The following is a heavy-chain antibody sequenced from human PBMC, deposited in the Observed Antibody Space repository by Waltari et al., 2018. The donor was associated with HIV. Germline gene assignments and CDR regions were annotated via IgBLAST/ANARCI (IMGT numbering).Heavy chain of an antibody. CDR3: ASGVIAAALRDYYYYGMDV. Sequence: QVQLQESGPGLVKPSETLSLTCTVSGGSISSYYWSWIRQPPGKGLEWIWYIYYSGSTNYNPYLKSRVTIAVDTSKNQFSLKLSSVTAADTAVYYCASGVIAAALRDYYYYGMDVWGQGTTVTVSS. D-gene: IGHD6-13*01. CDR1: GGSISSYY. CDR2: IYYSGST. J-gene: IGHJ6*02. V-gene: IGHV4-59*01.